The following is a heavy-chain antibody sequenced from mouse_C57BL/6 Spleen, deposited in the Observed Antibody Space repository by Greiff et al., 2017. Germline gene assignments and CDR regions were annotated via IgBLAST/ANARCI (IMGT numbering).Heavy chain of an antibody. J-gene: IGHJ2*01. CDR2: IYPSDSET. V-gene: IGHV1-61*01. D-gene: IGHD2-1*01. CDR1: GYTFTSYW. Sequence: QVQLKQPGAELVRPGSSVKLSCKASGYTFTSYWMDWVKQRPGQGLEWIGNIYPSDSETHYNQKFKDKATLTVDKSSSTAYMQLSSLTSEDSAVYYCARGDGNYGGDFDYWGQGTTLTVSS. CDR3: ARGDGNYGGDFDY.